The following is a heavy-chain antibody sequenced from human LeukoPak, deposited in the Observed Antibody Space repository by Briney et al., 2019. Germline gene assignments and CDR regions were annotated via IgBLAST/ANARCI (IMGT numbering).Heavy chain of an antibody. D-gene: IGHD3-9*01. J-gene: IGHJ6*02. CDR3: ARDGATGRGYYYYYYGMDV. V-gene: IGHV1-69*04. Sequence: SVKVSCKASGGTFSSYAISWVRQAPGQGLEWMGRIIPILGIANYAQKFQGRVTITADKSTSTAYMELSSLRSEDTAVYYCARDGATGRGYYYYYYGMDVWGQGATVTVSS. CDR2: IIPILGIA. CDR1: GGTFSSYA.